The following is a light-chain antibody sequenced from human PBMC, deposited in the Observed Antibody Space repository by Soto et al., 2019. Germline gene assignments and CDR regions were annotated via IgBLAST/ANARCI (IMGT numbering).Light chain of an antibody. CDR2: DVS. V-gene: IGLV2-11*01. CDR1: SSDVGGYNY. J-gene: IGLJ2*01. CDR3: GSYAGSYVV. Sequence: QSALTQPRSVSGSPGQSVTISCTGTSSDVGGYNYVSWYQQHPGKAPKLMIYDVSKRPSGVPDRFSGSKSGNPASLTISGLQDEDEAYYYCGSYAGSYVVFGGGTKLTVL.